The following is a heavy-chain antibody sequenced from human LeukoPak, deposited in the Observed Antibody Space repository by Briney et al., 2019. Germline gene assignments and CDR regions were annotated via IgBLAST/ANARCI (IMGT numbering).Heavy chain of an antibody. CDR1: GFTFSGYY. CDR3: ARGRWSVAAGTLDY. V-gene: IGHV4-34*01. CDR2: INRSGST. J-gene: IGHJ4*02. D-gene: IGHD6-13*01. Sequence: PAETLCLTCAAYGFTFSGYYLSWVRQPPGKGLEWVGEINRSGSTNYNPSLKSRVNISVDTSKNQFSLKLSSVTAADTAVYYCARGRWSVAAGTLDYWGQGTLVTVSS.